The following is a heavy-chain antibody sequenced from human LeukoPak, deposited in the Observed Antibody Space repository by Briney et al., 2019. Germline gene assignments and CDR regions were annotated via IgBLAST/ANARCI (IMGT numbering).Heavy chain of an antibody. V-gene: IGHV4-39*01. J-gene: IGHJ4*02. CDR3: ARLHSGSCHQFDY. CDR2: IYYSGST. D-gene: IGHD1-26*01. CDR1: GGSISSSSYY. Sequence: SETLSLTCTVSGGSISSSSYYWGWIRQPPGKGLEWIGSIYYSGSTYYNASLKSRVTISVDTSKNQFSLKLSSVTAADTAVYYCARLHSGSCHQFDYWGQGTLVTVSS.